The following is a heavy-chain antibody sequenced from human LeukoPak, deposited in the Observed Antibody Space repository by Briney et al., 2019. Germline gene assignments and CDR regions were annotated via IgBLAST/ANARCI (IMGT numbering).Heavy chain of an antibody. CDR3: ARLKYYYDSSGYRAEYFQH. CDR2: IYYSGST. D-gene: IGHD3-22*01. Sequence: SETLSLTCTVSGGSISSSNYYWGWIRQPPGKGLEWIGSIYYSGSTYYNPSLKSRVTISVYTSKNQFSLKLSSVTAADTAVYYCARLKYYYDSSGYRAEYFQHWGQGTLVTVSS. J-gene: IGHJ1*01. V-gene: IGHV4-39*07. CDR1: GGSISSSNYY.